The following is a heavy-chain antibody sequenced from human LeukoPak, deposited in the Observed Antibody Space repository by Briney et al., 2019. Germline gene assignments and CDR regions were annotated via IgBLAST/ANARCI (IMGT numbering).Heavy chain of an antibody. CDR2: INAGNGNT. V-gene: IGHV1-3*01. D-gene: IGHD6-13*01. Sequence: RASVKVSCKASGYTFTSYGISWVRQAPGQRLEWMGWINAGNGNTKYSQKFQGRVTITRDTSASTAYMELSSLRSEDTAVYYCARDRSSSWYNWFDPWGQGTLVTVSS. CDR1: GYTFTSYG. J-gene: IGHJ5*02. CDR3: ARDRSSSWYNWFDP.